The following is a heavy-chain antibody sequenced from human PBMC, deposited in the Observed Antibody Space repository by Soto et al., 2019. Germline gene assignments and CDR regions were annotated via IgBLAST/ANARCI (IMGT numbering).Heavy chain of an antibody. CDR3: ARGPTIFGVVILSNYYYYMEV. Sequence: GASVKVSCKASGYTFTGYYMHWVRQAPGQGLEWMGWINPNSGGTNYAQKFQGWVTMTRDTSISTAYMELSRLRSDDTAVYYCARGPTIFGVVILSNYYYYMEVWGKGTTVTVSS. V-gene: IGHV1-2*04. D-gene: IGHD3-3*01. J-gene: IGHJ6*03. CDR1: GYTFTGYY. CDR2: INPNSGGT.